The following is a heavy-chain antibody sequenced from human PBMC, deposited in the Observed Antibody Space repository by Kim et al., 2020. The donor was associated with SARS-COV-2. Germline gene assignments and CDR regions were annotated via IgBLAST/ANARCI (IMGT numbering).Heavy chain of an antibody. CDR2: I. Sequence: IYYADSVKGRFTISRDNAKNSLYLQMNSLRAEDTAVYYCARDPYVDTAMSLGQGTLVTVSS. J-gene: IGHJ5*02. V-gene: IGHV3-21*01. CDR3: ARDPYVDTAMS. D-gene: IGHD5-18*01.